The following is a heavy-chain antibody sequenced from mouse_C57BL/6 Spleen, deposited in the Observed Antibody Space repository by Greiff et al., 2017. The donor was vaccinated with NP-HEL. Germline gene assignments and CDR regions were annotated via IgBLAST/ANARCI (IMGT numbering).Heavy chain of an antibody. CDR3: ARDDGNYGYFDV. CDR2: ISDGGSYT. CDR1: GFTFSSYA. V-gene: IGHV5-4*01. J-gene: IGHJ1*03. D-gene: IGHD2-1*01. Sequence: VQLKESGGGLVKPGGSLKLSCAASGFTFSSYAMSWVRQTPEKRLEWVATISDGGSYTYYPDNVKGRFTISRDNAKNNLYLQMSHLKSEDTAMYYCARDDGNYGYFDVWGTGTTVTVSS.